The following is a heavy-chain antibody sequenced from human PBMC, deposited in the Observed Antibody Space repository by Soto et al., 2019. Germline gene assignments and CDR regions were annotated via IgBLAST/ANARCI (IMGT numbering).Heavy chain of an antibody. CDR3: ARSDGRY. J-gene: IGHJ4*02. CDR2: IYYSRST. V-gene: IGHV4-59*01. Sequence: PSETLSLTCTVSGGSISSYYWSWIRQPPGKGLEWIGYIYYSRSTNYNPSLKSRDTISEDTSKNLFSLMLSFVTAADTAVYYCARSDGRYWGQGTLVTVSS. CDR1: GGSISSYY.